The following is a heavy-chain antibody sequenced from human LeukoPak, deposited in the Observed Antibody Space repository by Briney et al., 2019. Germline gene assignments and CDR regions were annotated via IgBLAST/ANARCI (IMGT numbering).Heavy chain of an antibody. CDR3: ARVVIAVAGTQFDY. Sequence: GASVKVSCKASGYTFTSYDINWVRQATGQGIEWMGWMNPNSGNTGYAQKFQGRVTMTRDTSISTAYMELSRLRSDDTAVYYCARVVIAVAGTQFDYWGQGTLVTVSS. J-gene: IGHJ4*02. V-gene: IGHV1-8*01. CDR1: GYTFTSYD. D-gene: IGHD6-19*01. CDR2: MNPNSGNT.